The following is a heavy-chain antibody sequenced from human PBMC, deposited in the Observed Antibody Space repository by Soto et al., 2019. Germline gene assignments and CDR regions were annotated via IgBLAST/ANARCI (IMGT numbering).Heavy chain of an antibody. CDR2: IYYSGST. CDR3: ARGHIVVVTAATSPLNWFDP. CDR1: GGSISSGDYY. D-gene: IGHD2-2*01. J-gene: IGHJ5*02. Sequence: SETLSLTCTVSGGSISSGDYYWSWIRQPPGKGLEWIGYIYYSGSTYYNPSLKSRVTISVDTSKNQFSLKLSSVTAADTAVYYCARGHIVVVTAATSPLNWFDPWGQGTLVTVSS. V-gene: IGHV4-30-4*01.